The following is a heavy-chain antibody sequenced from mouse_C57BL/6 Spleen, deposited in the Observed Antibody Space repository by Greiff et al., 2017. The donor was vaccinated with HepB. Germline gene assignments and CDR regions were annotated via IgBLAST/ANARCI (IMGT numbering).Heavy chain of an antibody. D-gene: IGHD3-2*02. V-gene: IGHV1-4*01. J-gene: IGHJ2*01. Sequence: QVQLQQSGAELARPGASVKMSCKASGYTFTSYTMHWVKQRPGQGLEWIGYINPSSGYTKYNQKFKDKATLTADKSSSTAYMQLSSLTSEDAAVYYCASGGGLRPLDYWGQGTTLTVSS. CDR1: GYTFTSYT. CDR2: INPSSGYT. CDR3: ASGGGLRPLDY.